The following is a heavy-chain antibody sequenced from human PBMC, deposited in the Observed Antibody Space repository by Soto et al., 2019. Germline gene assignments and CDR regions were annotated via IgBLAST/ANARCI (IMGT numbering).Heavy chain of an antibody. CDR2: IYHSGST. CDR3: AGTNYDILTGHHAFDY. J-gene: IGHJ4*02. CDR1: SGSISSSNW. V-gene: IGHV4-4*02. Sequence: QVQLQESGPGLVKPSGTLSLTCAVSSGSISSSNWWSWVHQPPGKGLEWIGEIYHSGSTNYNPSLKSRVTISVDKSKNQFSLKLSSVTAADTAVYYCAGTNYDILTGHHAFDYWGQGTLVTVSS. D-gene: IGHD3-9*01.